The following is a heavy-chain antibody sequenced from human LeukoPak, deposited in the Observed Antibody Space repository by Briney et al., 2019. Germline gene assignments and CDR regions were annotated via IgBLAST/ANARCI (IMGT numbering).Heavy chain of an antibody. V-gene: IGHV4-38-2*01. CDR1: GYSISSGYY. D-gene: IGHD1-26*01. Sequence: SETLSLTCAVSGYSISSGYYGGWIRQPPGKGLEWIGTISYSGSTNYNPSLKSRVTISVDTSKNQFSLKVTSVTAADTAVYYCARRVTYGSYYSYFDYWGQGTLVTVSS. J-gene: IGHJ4*02. CDR2: ISYSGST. CDR3: ARRVTYGSYYSYFDY.